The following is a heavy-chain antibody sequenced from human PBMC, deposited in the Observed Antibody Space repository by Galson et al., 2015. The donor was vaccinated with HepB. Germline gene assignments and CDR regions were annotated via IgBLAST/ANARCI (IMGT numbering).Heavy chain of an antibody. CDR1: GYSFTSYW. D-gene: IGHD6-13*01. J-gene: IGHJ4*02. Sequence: QSGAEVKKPGESLRISCKGSGYSFTSYWITWVRQMPGKGLEWMGGIDPSDSHTTYSPSFQGHVTISADKSISTAYLQWNSLKASDTAMYYCARLSLAATGTVYWGQGTLVTVSS. V-gene: IGHV5-10-1*01. CDR3: ARLSLAATGTVY. CDR2: IDPSDSHT.